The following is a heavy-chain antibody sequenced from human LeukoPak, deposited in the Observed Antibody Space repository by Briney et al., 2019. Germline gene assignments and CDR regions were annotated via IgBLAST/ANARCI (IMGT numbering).Heavy chain of an antibody. CDR3: ARPGYRSRYFDY. J-gene: IGHJ4*01. D-gene: IGHD6-19*01. Sequence: GESLNISCKGSEYSFTSNWIGWVRQMRGKGLEWMGSINPGDSETMYSPSFQGQVTISADKSISTAYLQWSSLKASDTAMYYCARPGYRSRYFDYWGHGALVTVSS. V-gene: IGHV5-51*01. CDR1: EYSFTSNW. CDR2: INPGDSET.